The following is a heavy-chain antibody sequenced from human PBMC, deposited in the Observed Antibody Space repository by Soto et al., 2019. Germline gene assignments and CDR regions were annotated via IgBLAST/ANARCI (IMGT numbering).Heavy chain of an antibody. Sequence: QSQTLSLTCAISGDSVSSNSAAWNWIRQSPSRGLEWLGRTYYRSKWYNDYAVSVKSRITINPDTSKNQFSLQLNSVTPEDTAVYYCARGRLSSSPYYYYMDVWGKGTTVTVSS. J-gene: IGHJ6*03. CDR1: GDSVSSNSAA. D-gene: IGHD6-6*01. CDR3: ARGRLSSSPYYYYMDV. CDR2: TYYRSKWYN. V-gene: IGHV6-1*01.